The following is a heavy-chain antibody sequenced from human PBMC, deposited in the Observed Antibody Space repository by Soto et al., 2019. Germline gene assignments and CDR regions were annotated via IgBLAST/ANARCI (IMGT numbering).Heavy chain of an antibody. D-gene: IGHD6-19*01. CDR2: ISGSGGST. V-gene: IGHV3-23*01. J-gene: IGHJ2*01. CDR1: VFTFSSYA. Sequence: GGSLRLSCAASVFTFSSYAMSWVRQAPGKGLEWVSAISGSGGSTYYADSVKGRFTISRDNSKNTLYLQMNSLRAEDTAVYYCAKDKSQWLVQRYFDLWGRGTLVTVSS. CDR3: AKDKSQWLVQRYFDL.